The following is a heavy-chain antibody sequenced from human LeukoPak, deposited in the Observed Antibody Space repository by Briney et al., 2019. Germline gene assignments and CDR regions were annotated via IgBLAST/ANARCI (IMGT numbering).Heavy chain of an antibody. CDR3: ARGSGYDSVGFDY. Sequence: SVTVSCTASGGTFSSYAISWVRQAPGQGLEWMGRIIPILGIANYAQKFQGRVTITADKSTSTAYMELSSLRSEDTAVYYCARGSGYDSVGFDYWGQGTLVTVSS. D-gene: IGHD5-12*01. J-gene: IGHJ4*02. V-gene: IGHV1-69*04. CDR2: IIPILGIA. CDR1: GGTFSSYA.